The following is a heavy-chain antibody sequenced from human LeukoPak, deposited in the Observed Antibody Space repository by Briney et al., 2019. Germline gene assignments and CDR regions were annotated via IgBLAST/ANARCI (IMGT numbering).Heavy chain of an antibody. Sequence: SVKVSCKASGGTFSSYAISWVRQAPGQGLEWMGRIIPIFGIANYAQKFQGRVTITADKSTSIAYMELSSLRSEDTAVYYCARDHVLLWFGELIGRANWFDPWGQGTLVTVSS. CDR3: ARDHVLLWFGELIGRANWFDP. J-gene: IGHJ5*02. CDR2: IIPIFGIA. V-gene: IGHV1-69*04. D-gene: IGHD3-10*01. CDR1: GGTFSSYA.